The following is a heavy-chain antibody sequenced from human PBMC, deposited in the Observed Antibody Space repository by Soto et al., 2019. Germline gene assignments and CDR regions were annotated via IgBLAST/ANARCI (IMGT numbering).Heavy chain of an antibody. CDR1: GGTFSSYA. D-gene: IGHD2-15*01. J-gene: IGHJ3*02. CDR3: ARDCSGGSCYSGAFDI. Sequence: QVQLVQSGAEVKKPGSSVKVSCKASGGTFSSYAISWVRQAPGQGLEWMGGIIPIFGTANYARKFQGRVTITADESTSTAYMELSSLRSEDTAVYYCARDCSGGSCYSGAFDIWGQGTMVTVSS. CDR2: IIPIFGTA. V-gene: IGHV1-69*01.